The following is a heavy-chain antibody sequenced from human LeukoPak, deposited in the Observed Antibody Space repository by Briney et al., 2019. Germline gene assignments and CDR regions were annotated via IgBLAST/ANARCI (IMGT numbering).Heavy chain of an antibody. CDR1: GFTVSSNY. V-gene: IGHV3-53*01. Sequence: GGSLRLSCAASGFTVSSNYMLWVRQAPGKGLEWVSIIYSGGSTYYADSVKGRFTISRDNSKNTLYLQMNSLRAEDTAVYYCARVNSGYYSHLDYWGQGTLVTVSS. D-gene: IGHD3-22*01. J-gene: IGHJ4*02. CDR3: ARVNSGYYSHLDY. CDR2: IYSGGST.